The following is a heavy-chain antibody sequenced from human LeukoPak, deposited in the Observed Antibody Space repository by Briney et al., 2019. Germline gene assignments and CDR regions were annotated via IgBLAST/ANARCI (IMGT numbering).Heavy chain of an antibody. V-gene: IGHV5-51*01. J-gene: IGHJ4*02. Sequence: GASLKISYKGSGSSFTSYWIGWVRPMPGKGLEWMGIIYPGDYDTRYSPSFQGQVTISADKSISTAYLQWSSLKASDTAMYYCARRTYYYDSSGYEGYYFDYWGQGTLVTVSS. CDR1: GSSFTSYW. CDR2: IYPGDYDT. CDR3: ARRTYYYDSSGYEGYYFDY. D-gene: IGHD3-22*01.